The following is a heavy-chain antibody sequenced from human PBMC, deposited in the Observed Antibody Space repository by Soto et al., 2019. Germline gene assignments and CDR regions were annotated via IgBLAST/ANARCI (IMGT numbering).Heavy chain of an antibody. Sequence: PGGSLRLSCAASGFTFSSYGMHWVRQAPGKGLEWVAVISYDGSNKYYADSVKGRFTISRDNSKNTLYLQMNSLRAEDTAVYYCAKDPDRNSSSAEGVFDYWGQGTLVTVSS. J-gene: IGHJ4*02. CDR1: GFTFSSYG. V-gene: IGHV3-30*18. CDR3: AKDPDRNSSSAEGVFDY. D-gene: IGHD6-6*01. CDR2: ISYDGSNK.